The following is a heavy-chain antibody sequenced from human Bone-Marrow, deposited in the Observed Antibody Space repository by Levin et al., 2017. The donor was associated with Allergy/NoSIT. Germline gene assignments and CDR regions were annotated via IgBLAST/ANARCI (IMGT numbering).Heavy chain of an antibody. CDR2: INQSGGT. Sequence: SQTLSLTCTVYGGSFSDNFWSWLRQPPGKGLEWIGEINQSGGTNYNPSLRNRVTISIDTSKNQFSLKLTSVTAADTAVYYCAKGTSGYYNWFDPWGQGTPVTVSS. CDR3: AKGTSGYYNWFDP. J-gene: IGHJ5*02. CDR1: GGSFSDNF. D-gene: IGHD5-12*01. V-gene: IGHV4-34*01.